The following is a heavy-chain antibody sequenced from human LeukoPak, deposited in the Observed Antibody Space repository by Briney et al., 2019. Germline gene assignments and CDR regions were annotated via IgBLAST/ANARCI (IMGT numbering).Heavy chain of an antibody. CDR3: ARDTLYGDTGDY. J-gene: IGHJ4*02. V-gene: IGHV3-21*01. Sequence: PGGSLRLSCAASGFTFSSYSMNWVRQAPGKGLEWVSSISSSSSYIYYADSVKGRFTISRDNAKNSLYLQMNSLRAEDTAVYYCARDTLYGDTGDYWGQGTLVTVSS. CDR2: ISSSSSYI. CDR1: GFTFSSYS. D-gene: IGHD4-17*01.